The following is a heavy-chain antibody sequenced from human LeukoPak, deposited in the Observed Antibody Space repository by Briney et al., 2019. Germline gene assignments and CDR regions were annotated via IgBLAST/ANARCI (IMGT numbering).Heavy chain of an antibody. CDR1: GGSISSGDYY. CDR3: ARILGELFQNWFDP. Sequence: SQTLSLTCTVSGGSISSGDYYWSWIRQPPGKGLEWIGYIYYSGSTYYNPSLKSRVTISVDTSKNQFSLKLSSVTAADTAVYYCARILGELFQNWFDPWGQGTLVTVSS. D-gene: IGHD3-10*01. J-gene: IGHJ5*02. CDR2: IYYSGST. V-gene: IGHV4-30-4*01.